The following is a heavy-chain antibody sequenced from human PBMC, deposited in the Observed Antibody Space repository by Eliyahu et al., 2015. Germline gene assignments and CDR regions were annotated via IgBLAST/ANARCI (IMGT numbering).Heavy chain of an antibody. CDR2: XWNDGNTK. J-gene: IGHJ4*02. CDR3: ARDFIGDSSGLPDY. Sequence: QVQLVESGGGVVQAGRXLXLPXAAXGFSFPSXGIHWVRPAPGRGXEWGAVXWNDGNTKYYADSVKGRFTISRDNSESTLYLQMNSLRAEDTAIYYCARDFIGDSSGLPDYWGQGTLVTVSS. D-gene: IGHD3-22*01. CDR1: GFSFPSXG. V-gene: IGHV3-33*01.